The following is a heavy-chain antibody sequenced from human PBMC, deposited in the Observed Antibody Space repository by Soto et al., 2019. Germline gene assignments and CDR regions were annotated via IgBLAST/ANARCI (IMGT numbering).Heavy chain of an antibody. CDR3: ARDPGPYGDYSY. V-gene: IGHV1-2*02. D-gene: IGHD4-17*01. J-gene: IGHJ4*02. CDR2: INPNNGGT. CDR1: GYTFTVFC. Sequence: GASVKVSGKASGYTFTVFCMPWVRQAPGQGLEWMGWINPNNGGTNYVQKFQDRVTMTRDTSITTAYMELSGLRSDDTAVYYCARDPGPYGDYSYWGKGTLVTV.